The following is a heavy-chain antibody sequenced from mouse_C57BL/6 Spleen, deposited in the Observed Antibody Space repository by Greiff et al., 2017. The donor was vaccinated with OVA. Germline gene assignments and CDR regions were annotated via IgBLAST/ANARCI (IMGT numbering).Heavy chain of an antibody. D-gene: IGHD2-10*01. V-gene: IGHV1-50*01. Sequence: QVQLQQPGAELVKPGASVKLSCKASGYTFTSYWMQWVKQRPGQGLEWIGEIDPSDSYTNYNQKFKGKATLTVDTSSSTAYMQLSSLTSEDSAVYYCARRLLYALDYWGQGTTLTVSS. CDR2: IDPSDSYT. CDR3: ARRLLYALDY. CDR1: GYTFTSYW. J-gene: IGHJ2*01.